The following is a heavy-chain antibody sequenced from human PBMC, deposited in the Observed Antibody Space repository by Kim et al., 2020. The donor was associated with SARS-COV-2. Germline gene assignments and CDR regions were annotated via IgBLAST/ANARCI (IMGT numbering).Heavy chain of an antibody. CDR3: ARGRFCSRTNCFSYMDV. Sequence: VKGRFTISRDNSKNTLYLQMNSLRADDTAVYVCARGRFCSRTNCFSYMDVWGKGTPVIVSS. J-gene: IGHJ6*03. V-gene: IGHV3-30*07. D-gene: IGHD2-2*01.